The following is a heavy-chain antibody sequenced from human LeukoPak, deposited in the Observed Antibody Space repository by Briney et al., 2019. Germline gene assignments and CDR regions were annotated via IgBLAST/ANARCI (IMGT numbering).Heavy chain of an antibody. CDR2: ISGSGGST. V-gene: IGHV3-23*01. D-gene: IGHD6-13*01. CDR1: GFTFSSYA. Sequence: GGPLRLSCAASGFTFSSYAMSWVRQAPGKGLEWVSAISGSGGSTYYADSVKGRFTISRDNSKNTLYLQMNSLRAEDTAVYYCASPYSSSWKYYFDYWGQGTLVTVSS. J-gene: IGHJ4*02. CDR3: ASPYSSSWKYYFDY.